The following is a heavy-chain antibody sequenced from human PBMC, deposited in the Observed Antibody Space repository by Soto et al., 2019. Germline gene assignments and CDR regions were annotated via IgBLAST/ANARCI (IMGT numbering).Heavy chain of an antibody. CDR2: VIPIFGTP. J-gene: IGHJ2*01. Sequence: QVQLVQSGAEVKKPGSSVKVSCKASGGTFSSYAISWVGQAPGQGLEWMGGVIPIFGTPNYAQNFQDRVTITAHESTSTAYMELSGLISEVTAVYYCARGIGCSSEAWYFDLWGRGTLVSVSS. D-gene: IGHD6-13*01. V-gene: IGHV1-69*01. CDR1: GGTFSSYA. CDR3: ARGIGCSSEAWYFDL.